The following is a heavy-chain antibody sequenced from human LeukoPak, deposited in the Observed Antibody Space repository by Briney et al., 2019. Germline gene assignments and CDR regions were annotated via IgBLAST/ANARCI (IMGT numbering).Heavy chain of an antibody. V-gene: IGHV4-39*01. J-gene: IGHJ4*02. Sequence: SETLSLTCTVSGGSISSGSFYWGWIRQPPGKGLEWIGTIYYIGSTYYNSSLKSRVTISVDTSKNQFSLRLSSVTAADTAVYYCARHVLAAPASPFGYWGQGTLVTVSS. D-gene: IGHD6-13*01. CDR1: GGSISSGSFY. CDR3: ARHVLAAPASPFGY. CDR2: IYYIGST.